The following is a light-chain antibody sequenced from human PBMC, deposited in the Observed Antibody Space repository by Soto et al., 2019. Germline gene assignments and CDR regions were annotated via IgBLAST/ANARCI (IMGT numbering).Light chain of an antibody. J-gene: IGLJ3*02. CDR2: DVS. CDR3: SSYTSSSPVV. Sequence: QSALTQPASVSGSPGQSITISCTGTSSDVGNYKYVSWYQQHPGKAPKLMIYDVSNRPSGVSTRFSGSKSGNTASLTISGLQAEDEDDYYCSSYTSSSPVVFGGGTKVTVL. V-gene: IGLV2-14*01. CDR1: SSDVGNYKY.